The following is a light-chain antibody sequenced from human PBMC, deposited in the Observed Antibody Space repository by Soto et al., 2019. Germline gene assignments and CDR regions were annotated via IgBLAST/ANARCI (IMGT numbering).Light chain of an antibody. CDR1: TSDLGAYNS. Sequence: QSVLTQPASVSGSPGQSITISCTGTTSDLGAYNSVSWYRQHPGKAPKVMIYDVTHRPSGVSSRFSGSQSGNTASLTISGLQADYEADSYCCSYSTIAPLVFVTRT. J-gene: IGLJ1*01. CDR2: DVT. CDR3: CSYSTIAPLV. V-gene: IGLV2-14*01.